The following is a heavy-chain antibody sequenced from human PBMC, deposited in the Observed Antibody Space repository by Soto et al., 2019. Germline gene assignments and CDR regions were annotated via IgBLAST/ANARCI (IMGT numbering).Heavy chain of an antibody. CDR3: ARDRNWNFYGMDV. V-gene: IGHV3-48*03. J-gene: IGHJ6*02. CDR1: GFTFSSYE. D-gene: IGHD1-7*01. CDR2: ISSSGSTI. Sequence: PGGSLRLSCAASGFTFSSYEMNWVRQAPGKGLEWVSYISSSGSTIYYADSVKGRFTISRDNAKNSQYLQMNSLRDEDTAVYYCARDRNWNFYGMDVWGQGTTVTVSS.